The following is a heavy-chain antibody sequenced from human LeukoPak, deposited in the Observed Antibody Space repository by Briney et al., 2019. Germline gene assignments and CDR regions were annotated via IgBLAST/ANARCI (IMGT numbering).Heavy chain of an antibody. V-gene: IGHV1-18*01. D-gene: IGHD6-19*01. Sequence: ASVKVSCKASGYTFTSYGISWVRQAPGQGLEWVGWISAYNGNTNYAQKLQGRVTMTTDTSTSTAYMELRSLRSDDTAVYYCARDRSSHDAFDIWGQGTMVTVSS. J-gene: IGHJ3*02. CDR3: ARDRSSHDAFDI. CDR1: GYTFTSYG. CDR2: ISAYNGNT.